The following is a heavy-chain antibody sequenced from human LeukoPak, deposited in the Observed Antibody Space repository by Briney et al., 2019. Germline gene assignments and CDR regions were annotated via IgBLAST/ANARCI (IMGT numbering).Heavy chain of an antibody. V-gene: IGHV3-74*01. CDR1: GFTSRSFW. CDR3: ASVSYVGGVGYFDY. D-gene: IGHD2-8*02. CDR2: INGDGSST. J-gene: IGHJ4*02. Sequence: GGSLRLSCAASGFTSRSFWMHWVRQAPGKGLVWVSRINGDGSSTYYADSVKGRFTISRDSAQNTLYLQMNSLRAEDTAVYYCASVSYVGGVGYFDYWGQGTLVTVSS.